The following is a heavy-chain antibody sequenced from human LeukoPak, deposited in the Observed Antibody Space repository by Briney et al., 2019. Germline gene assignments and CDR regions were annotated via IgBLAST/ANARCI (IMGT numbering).Heavy chain of an antibody. D-gene: IGHD3-22*01. Sequence: SETLSLTCTVSGGSISSGGYYWSWIRQHPGKGLEWIGYIYYSGSTYYNPSLKSRVTISVDTSKNQFSLKLSSVTAADTAVYYCARGKTPYYYDSSGYRYFDYWAQGTLVTVSS. CDR3: ARGKTPYYYDSSGYRYFDY. J-gene: IGHJ4*02. CDR2: IYYSGST. V-gene: IGHV4-31*03. CDR1: GGSISSGGYY.